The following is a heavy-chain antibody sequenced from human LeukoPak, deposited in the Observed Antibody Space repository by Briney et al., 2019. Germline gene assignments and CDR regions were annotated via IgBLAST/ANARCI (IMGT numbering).Heavy chain of an antibody. CDR3: ARDPTAATPQYFDY. Sequence: GASLRLSCAASGLTFSDYNMSLIRQAPGKGLELVLYISRSSDYTTYADSVKGRFTISRDNSKNRLYLQMNSLRAEDTAVYYGARDPTAATPQYFDYWGQGTLVTVSS. CDR2: ISRSSDYT. V-gene: IGHV3-11*06. CDR1: GLTFSDYN. J-gene: IGHJ4*02. D-gene: IGHD1-14*01.